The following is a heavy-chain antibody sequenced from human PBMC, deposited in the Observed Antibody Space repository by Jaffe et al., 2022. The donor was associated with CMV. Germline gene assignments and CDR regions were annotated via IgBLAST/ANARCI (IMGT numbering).Heavy chain of an antibody. D-gene: IGHD3-3*01. V-gene: IGHV4-34*01. Sequence: QVQLQQWGAGLLKPSETLSLTCAVYGGSFSDYYWSWIRQPPGKGLEWIGDISQRGSPNYNPSLKSRVSISVDTSKNHFSLKLSSVTAADTAVYYCARVRQTIFGVGSPRRGRFFDHWGQGTLVTVSS. CDR2: ISQRGSP. CDR3: ARVRQTIFGVGSPRRGRFFDH. CDR1: GGSFSDYY. J-gene: IGHJ5*02.